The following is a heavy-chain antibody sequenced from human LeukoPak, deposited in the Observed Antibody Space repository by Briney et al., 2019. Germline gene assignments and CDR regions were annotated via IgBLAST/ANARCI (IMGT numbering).Heavy chain of an antibody. CDR3: ARDVRPDQILTGYYNGVY. D-gene: IGHD3-9*01. J-gene: IGHJ4*02. V-gene: IGHV3-21*01. Sequence: TGGSLRLSCAASGFTFSSYSMNWVRQAPGKGLEWVSSISSSSSYIYYADSVKGRFTISRDNAKNSLYLQMNSLRAEDTAVYHCARDVRPDQILTGYYNGVYWGQGTLVTVSS. CDR2: ISSSSSYI. CDR1: GFTFSSYS.